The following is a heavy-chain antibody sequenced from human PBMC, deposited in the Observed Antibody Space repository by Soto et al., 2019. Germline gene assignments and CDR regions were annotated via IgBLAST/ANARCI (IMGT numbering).Heavy chain of an antibody. D-gene: IGHD4-17*01. CDR2: ISSISSTI. CDR3: ARCDGDYEDYFDY. CDR1: GFTFSSYS. J-gene: IGHJ4*02. Sequence: EVQLVESGGGLVQPGGSLRLSCAASGFTFSSYSMNWVRQAPGKGLEWVSYISSISSTIYYADSVKGRFTISRDNAKNSLYLQMNSLRAEDTAVYYCARCDGDYEDYFDYWGPGTLVTVSS. V-gene: IGHV3-48*01.